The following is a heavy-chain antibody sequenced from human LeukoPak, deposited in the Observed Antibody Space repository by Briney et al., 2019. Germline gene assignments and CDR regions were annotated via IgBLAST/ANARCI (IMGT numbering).Heavy chain of an antibody. Sequence: GGSLRLSCAASGFTVSSNYMGWVRQAPGKGLQWVSFIFSGGNTYYADSVKGRFIIPRDNSKNTLYLQMNSLRAEDTAVYYCARITVAVAPTGWGQGTLVTVSS. CDR3: ARITVAVAPTG. J-gene: IGHJ4*02. CDR2: IFSGGNT. CDR1: GFTVSSNY. D-gene: IGHD6-19*01. V-gene: IGHV3-66*01.